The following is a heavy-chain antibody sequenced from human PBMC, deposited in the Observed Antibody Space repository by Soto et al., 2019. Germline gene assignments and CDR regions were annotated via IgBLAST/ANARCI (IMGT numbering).Heavy chain of an antibody. V-gene: IGHV3-30-3*01. J-gene: IGHJ3*02. CDR3: ARDRTYFYGSGTYYDAGDAFDI. D-gene: IGHD3-10*01. Sequence: GGSLRLSCAASGFTFSTFAMTWVRQAPGKGLEWVALISYHGGNTYYADSVKGRFTISRDNSNNTLYLQMNSLRVEDTAVYYCARDRTYFYGSGTYYDAGDAFDIWGQGTMVTVSS. CDR2: ISYHGGNT. CDR1: GFTFSTFA.